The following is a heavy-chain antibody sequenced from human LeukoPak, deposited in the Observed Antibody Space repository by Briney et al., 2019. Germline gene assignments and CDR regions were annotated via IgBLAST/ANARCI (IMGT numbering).Heavy chain of an antibody. D-gene: IGHD2-15*01. CDR1: GYTFTDYY. CDR2: IHPDSGGT. Sequence: ASVKVSCKASGYTFTDYYMHWVRQAPGQGLEWMGWIHPDSGGTNSAQKFQGRVTMTRDTSISTAYMELGRLTSDDTAVYYCARSPRGYCSGGSCFDYWGQGTLVTVSS. V-gene: IGHV1-2*02. J-gene: IGHJ4*02. CDR3: ARSPRGYCSGGSCFDY.